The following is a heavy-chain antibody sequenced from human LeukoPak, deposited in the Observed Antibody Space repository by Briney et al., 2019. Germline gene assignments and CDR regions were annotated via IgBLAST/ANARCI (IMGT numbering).Heavy chain of an antibody. J-gene: IGHJ4*02. CDR3: ARFAYCGGHCWYYFDY. CDR2: IYSSGSI. V-gene: IGHV4-59*01. CDR1: GGSISSYY. D-gene: IGHD2-21*02. Sequence: PPETLSLTCTVSGGSISSYYWSWIRQPPGKGLEWIGYIYSSGSINYNPSLKSRITISVDTSKNQFSLKLSSVTAADTAVYYCARFAYCGGHCWYYFDYWGQGSLVTVSS.